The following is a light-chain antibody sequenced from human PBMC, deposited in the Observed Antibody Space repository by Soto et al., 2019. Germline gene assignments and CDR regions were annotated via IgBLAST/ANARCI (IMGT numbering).Light chain of an antibody. CDR1: SSNIGAGYD. Sequence: QSVLTQPPSVSGAPGQRVTISCTGSSSNIGAGYDVHWYLQLPGTAPKLLIYGSYNRPSGVPDRFSGSKSGTSASLAITGLQADDEADYYCQSYDSTLTTVLFGGGT. V-gene: IGLV1-40*01. CDR2: GSY. CDR3: QSYDSTLTTVL. J-gene: IGLJ2*01.